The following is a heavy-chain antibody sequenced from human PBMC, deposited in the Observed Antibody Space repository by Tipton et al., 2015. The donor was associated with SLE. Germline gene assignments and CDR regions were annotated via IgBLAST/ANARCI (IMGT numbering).Heavy chain of an antibody. J-gene: IGHJ4*02. CDR3: ARGTSVGASFDF. D-gene: IGHD1-26*01. Sequence: QVQLVQSGAEVKKPGASVKVSCKASGYTFTTYGITWVRQAPGQGLEWMGWISPYNGNTKYGQKFEGRVTLTTDTSTSTAYMELRSLRNDDTAVYYCARGTSVGASFDFWGQGTLVTVSS. CDR2: ISPYNGNT. V-gene: IGHV1-18*01. CDR1: GYTFTTYG.